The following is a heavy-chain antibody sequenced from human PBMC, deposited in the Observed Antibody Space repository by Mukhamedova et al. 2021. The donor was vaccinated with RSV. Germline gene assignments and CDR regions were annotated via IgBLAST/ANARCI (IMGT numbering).Heavy chain of an antibody. J-gene: IGHJ3*02. V-gene: IGHV1-46*01. CDR2: GST. CDR3: AREGYSSSWYKAFDI. D-gene: IGHD6-13*01. Sequence: GSTNYAQKFQGRVTMTRDTSTSTVYMEIISLRSDDTAVYFCAREGYSSSWYKAFDIWGPGTMVTGSS.